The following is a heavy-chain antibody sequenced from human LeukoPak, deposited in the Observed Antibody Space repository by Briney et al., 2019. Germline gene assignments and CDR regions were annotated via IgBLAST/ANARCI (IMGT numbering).Heavy chain of an antibody. Sequence: GGSLRLSCAASAFTFRSYSMNWVRQAPGKGLEWVSYISSSSSTFYYADSVKGRFTISRDNADNSLYLQMNSLRAEDTAMYYCARGTGYVLDYWGQGTLVTVSS. J-gene: IGHJ4*02. CDR1: AFTFRSYS. CDR2: ISSSSSTF. D-gene: IGHD3-16*01. CDR3: ARGTGYVLDY. V-gene: IGHV3-48*01.